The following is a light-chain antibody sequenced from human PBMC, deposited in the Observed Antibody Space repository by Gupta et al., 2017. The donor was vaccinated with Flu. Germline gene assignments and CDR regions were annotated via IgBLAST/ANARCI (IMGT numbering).Light chain of an antibody. CDR3: QAWDRTTVV. CDR1: KLGDKY. J-gene: IGLJ3*02. CDR2: ADR. V-gene: IGLV3-1*01. Sequence: VSVSPGQTASITCSGDKLGDKYASWYQQKSGQSPVLVIYADRKRPSGIPERFSGSTSGNTATLTISGTQAMDEADYYCQAWDRTTVVFGGGTKLTVL.